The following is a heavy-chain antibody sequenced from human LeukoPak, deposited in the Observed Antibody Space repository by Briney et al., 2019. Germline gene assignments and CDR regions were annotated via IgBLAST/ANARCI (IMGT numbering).Heavy chain of an antibody. J-gene: IGHJ5*02. D-gene: IGHD5-18*01. Sequence: GGSLRLSCAASGFTVSSNYMSWVRQAPGKGLEWVSVIYSGGSTYYAADSVKGRFTISRDNSKNTLYLQMNSLRAEDTAVYYCARDLTALWKHPPQNWFDPWGQGTLVTVSS. CDR2: IYSGGST. CDR3: ARDLTALWKHPPQNWFDP. CDR1: GFTVSSNY. V-gene: IGHV3-66*01.